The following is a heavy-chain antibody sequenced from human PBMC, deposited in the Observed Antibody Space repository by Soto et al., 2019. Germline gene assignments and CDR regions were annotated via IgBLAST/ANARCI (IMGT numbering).Heavy chain of an antibody. CDR1: GFTFSTYA. Sequence: EVQLLESGGGLVQPGGSLRLSCAASGFTFSTYAMNWVRQAPGKGLEWVSGISGSGDSTYYADSVKGRFTVSRDNSKNTRYVQMNSLRAEDTAVFYCAKERSSGWSCDYWGQGTLVTVSS. V-gene: IGHV3-23*01. D-gene: IGHD6-19*01. J-gene: IGHJ4*02. CDR2: ISGSGDST. CDR3: AKERSSGWSCDY.